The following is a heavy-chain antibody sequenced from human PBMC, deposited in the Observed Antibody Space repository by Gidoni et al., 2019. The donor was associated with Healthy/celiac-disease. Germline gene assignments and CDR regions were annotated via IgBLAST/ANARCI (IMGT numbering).Heavy chain of an antibody. CDR3: ARWGGSTYGAFDI. J-gene: IGHJ3*02. V-gene: IGHV3-53*02. D-gene: IGHD1-26*01. CDR2: IYSGGST. CDR1: GFPVSRNY. Sequence: VQLVETGGGLIQPGGSLRIPCAASGFPVSRNYMSWVRQAPGKGLEWVSVIYSGGSTYYADSVKGRFTISRDNSKNTLYLQMNSLRAEDTAVYYCARWGGSTYGAFDIWGQGTMVTVSS.